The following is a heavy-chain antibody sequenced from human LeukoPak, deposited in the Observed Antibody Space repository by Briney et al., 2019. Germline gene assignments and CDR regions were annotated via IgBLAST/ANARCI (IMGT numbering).Heavy chain of an antibody. J-gene: IGHJ4*02. CDR1: GFTFSSYA. V-gene: IGHV3-30-3*01. Sequence: PGGSLRLSCAASGFTFSSYAMYWVRQAPGKGLEWVAVISYDGTNKFYAGSVRGRFTISRDNSKNTLYLQMNSLRAEDTAVYYCAKDIRGLITGPFDYWGQGTLVTVSS. D-gene: IGHD3-10*01. CDR2: ISYDGTNK. CDR3: AKDIRGLITGPFDY.